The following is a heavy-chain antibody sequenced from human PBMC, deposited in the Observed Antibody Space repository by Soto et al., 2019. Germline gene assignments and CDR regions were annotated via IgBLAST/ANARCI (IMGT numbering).Heavy chain of an antibody. D-gene: IGHD6-19*01. CDR3: ANQHGWGITDHYYYYGMDV. Sequence: GGSLRLSCAASGFTFSSYGMHWVRQAPGKGLEWVAVISYDGSNKYYADSVKGRFTISRDNSKNTLYLQMNSLRAEDTAVYYCANQHGWGITDHYYYYGMDVWGQGTTVTVSS. CDR1: GFTFSSYG. CDR2: ISYDGSNK. J-gene: IGHJ6*02. V-gene: IGHV3-30*18.